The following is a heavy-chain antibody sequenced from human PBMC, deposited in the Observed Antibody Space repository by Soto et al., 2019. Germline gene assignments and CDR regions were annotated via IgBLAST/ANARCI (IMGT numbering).Heavy chain of an antibody. Sequence: GSLRLSCAASGFTFSDYYMSWIRQAPGKGLEWVSYISSSGSTIYYADSVKGRFTISRDNAKNTLYLQMNSLRAEDTAVYYCAKDFFSITMVRGPQHNLFDPWGQGTLVTVSS. CDR1: GFTFSDYY. D-gene: IGHD3-10*01. V-gene: IGHV3-11*04. CDR2: ISSSGSTI. CDR3: AKDFFSITMVRGPQHNLFDP. J-gene: IGHJ5*02.